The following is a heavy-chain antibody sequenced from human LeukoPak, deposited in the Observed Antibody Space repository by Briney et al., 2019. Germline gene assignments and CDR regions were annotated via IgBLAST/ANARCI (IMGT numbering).Heavy chain of an antibody. CDR3: ARGGIAAAGKASYFDY. Sequence: SETLSLTCTVSGGSISSYYWSWIRQPPGKGLEWIGYIYYSGSTNYNPSLKSRVTISVDTSKNQFSLKLSSVTAADTAVYYCARGGIAAAGKASYFDYWGQGTLITVSS. CDR1: GGSISSYY. V-gene: IGHV4-59*01. J-gene: IGHJ4*02. D-gene: IGHD6-13*01. CDR2: IYYSGST.